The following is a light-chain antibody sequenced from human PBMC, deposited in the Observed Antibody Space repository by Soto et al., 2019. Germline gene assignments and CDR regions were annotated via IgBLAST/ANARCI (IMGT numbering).Light chain of an antibody. V-gene: IGKV3-15*01. Sequence: EIVMTQSPATLSVSPGERATLSCRASQSVSSNLAWYQQKPGQAPRLLIYGASTRATGIPARFSGSGSGTEFTLTISGLQSEDFAVYYCQQYNNWPPKTFGQGTKV. CDR2: GAS. CDR1: QSVSSN. CDR3: QQYNNWPPKT. J-gene: IGKJ1*01.